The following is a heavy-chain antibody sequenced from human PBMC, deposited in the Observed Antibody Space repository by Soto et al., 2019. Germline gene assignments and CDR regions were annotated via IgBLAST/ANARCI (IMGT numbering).Heavy chain of an antibody. J-gene: IGHJ4*02. Sequence: PSETLSLTCTVSGGSISSSGFYWGWIHQPPGKGLEWIGSFYYTGNTYYSPSLKTRVTISADTPETQFSLELTSVTAADTAVYYCAGSLRGYSVAVESWGQGTLVTVSS. CDR3: AGSLRGYSVAVES. CDR2: FYYTGNT. D-gene: IGHD3-22*01. V-gene: IGHV4-39*01. CDR1: GGSISSSGFY.